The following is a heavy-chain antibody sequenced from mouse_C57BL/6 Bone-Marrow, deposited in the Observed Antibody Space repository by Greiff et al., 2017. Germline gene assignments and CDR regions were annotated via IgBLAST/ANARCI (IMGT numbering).Heavy chain of an antibody. D-gene: IGHD1-1*01. CDR2: ISYDGSN. CDR3: ARGDYYGSSGWFAY. Sequence: EVQRVESGPGLVKPSQSLSLTCSVTGYSITSGYYWNWIRQFPGNKLEWMGYISYDGSNNYNPSLKNRISITRDTSKNQFFLKLNSVTTEDTATYYCARGDYYGSSGWFAYWGQGTLVTVSA. J-gene: IGHJ3*01. V-gene: IGHV3-6*01. CDR1: GYSITSGYY.